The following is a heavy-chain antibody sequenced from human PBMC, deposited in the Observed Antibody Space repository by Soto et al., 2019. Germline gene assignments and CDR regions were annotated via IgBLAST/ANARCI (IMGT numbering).Heavy chain of an antibody. D-gene: IGHD6-6*01. CDR3: AKVGPYSTSNRFDP. Sequence: EVQLLESGGGLVQPGGSLRLSCAVSGFTFSSHGKSWVRQAPGKGLEWVSSISGSGGSTYYADSVKGRFTISRDNSKNTLFLQMNSLRADDTAVYYCAKVGPYSTSNRFDPWGQGTLVTVSS. V-gene: IGHV3-23*01. CDR1: GFTFSSHG. CDR2: ISGSGGST. J-gene: IGHJ5*02.